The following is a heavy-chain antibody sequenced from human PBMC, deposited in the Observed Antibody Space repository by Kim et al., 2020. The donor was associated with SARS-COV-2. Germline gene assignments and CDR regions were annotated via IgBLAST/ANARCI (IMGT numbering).Heavy chain of an antibody. V-gene: IGHV3-74*01. Sequence: YADYLQGRFTITRDNAKNTLYLKMNSLRAEDTAVYYCARGHYDSSGLFDYWGQGTLVTVSS. CDR3: ARGHYDSSGLFDY. J-gene: IGHJ4*02. D-gene: IGHD3-22*01.